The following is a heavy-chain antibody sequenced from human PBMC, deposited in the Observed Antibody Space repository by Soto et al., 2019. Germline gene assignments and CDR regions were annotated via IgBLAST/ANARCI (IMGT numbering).Heavy chain of an antibody. CDR3: ARGDRSSSWYGGFYPRH. CDR2: INHGGST. V-gene: IGHV4-34*01. CDR1: GGSFSGYY. D-gene: IGHD6-13*01. J-gene: IGHJ1*01. Sequence: QVQLQQWGAGLLKPSETLSLTCAVSGGSFSGYYWSWIRQPPGKGLEWIGEINHGGSTNYNPSLKSRATISIDTSKTQFFLKLSSVTAADTAVYNCARGDRSSSWYGGFYPRHWGQGALVTVSS.